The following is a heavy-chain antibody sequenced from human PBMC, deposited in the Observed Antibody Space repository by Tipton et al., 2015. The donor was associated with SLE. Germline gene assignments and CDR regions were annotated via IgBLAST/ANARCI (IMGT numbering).Heavy chain of an antibody. J-gene: IGHJ6*02. D-gene: IGHD2-15*01. CDR3: ARGYCSGGSCYGMDV. CDR1: GFTFSSYW. CDR2: IKQDGSEK. Sequence: SLRLSCAASGFTFSSYWMRWVRQAPGKGLEWVANIKQDGSEKHYVDSVKGRFTISRDNAKKSLYLQMNSLRAEDTAVYYCARGYCSGGSCYGMDVWGQGTTVTVSS. V-gene: IGHV3-7*01.